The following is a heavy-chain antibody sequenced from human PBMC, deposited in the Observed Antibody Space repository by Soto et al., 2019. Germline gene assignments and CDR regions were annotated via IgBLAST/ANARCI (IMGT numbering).Heavy chain of an antibody. V-gene: IGHV4-39*01. D-gene: IGHD1-26*01. J-gene: IGHJ4*02. CDR1: GGSISSSNYY. CDR3: ARRPSGNYFVDY. Sequence: QLQLQESGPGLVKPSETLSLTCTVSGGSISSSNYYWGWIRQPPGKGLEWIGSIYYSGSTYYNPSLKSRVTISVDTSKNQFSLKLSSVTAADTAVYYCARRPSGNYFVDYWGQGTLVIVSS. CDR2: IYYSGST.